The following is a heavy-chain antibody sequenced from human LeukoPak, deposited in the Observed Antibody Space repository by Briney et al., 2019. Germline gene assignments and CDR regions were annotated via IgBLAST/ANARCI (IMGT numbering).Heavy chain of an antibody. D-gene: IGHD2-15*01. J-gene: IGHJ3*02. CDR3: GRELGVGVAAIDVFDI. V-gene: IGHV4-34*01. CDR2: INHSGST. CDR1: GGSFSGYY. Sequence: SETLSLTCAVYGGSFSGYYWSWIRQPPGKGLEWIGEINHSGSTNYNPSLKSRVTISVDTSKNQFSLKLSSVTAADTAVYYCGRELGVGVAAIDVFDIGGKGKRVTGSS.